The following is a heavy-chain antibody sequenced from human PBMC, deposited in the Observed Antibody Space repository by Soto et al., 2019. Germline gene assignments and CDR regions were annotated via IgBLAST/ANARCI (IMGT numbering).Heavy chain of an antibody. CDR1: GGSINTATHS. J-gene: IGHJ4*02. V-gene: IGHV4-30-2*01. D-gene: IGHD4-4*01. CDR3: ARGGGVTTTGDDY. Sequence: QLQLQESGSGLVKPSQTLSLTCAVSGGSINTATHSWSWIRQPPGKGLEWIGYIYHSGSTYYNPSVKSRVTISRDKSNNKCSLGLSSVTAADTAVYYCARGGGVTTTGDDYWGQGILVTVSS. CDR2: IYHSGST.